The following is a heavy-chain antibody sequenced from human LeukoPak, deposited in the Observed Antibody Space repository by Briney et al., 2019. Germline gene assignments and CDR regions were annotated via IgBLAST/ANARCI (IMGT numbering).Heavy chain of an antibody. J-gene: IGHJ5*02. CDR3: ARSRKYGAVTTYSWFVP. CDR1: GGSISSSTYY. CDR2: VSYTGST. D-gene: IGHD4-17*01. Sequence: SETLSLTCTVSGGSISSSTYYWGWIRQPPGRGLEWIASVSYTGSTTYNPSLKSRVTISVDTSKTQFSLKLSSVTAADTAVYYCARSRKYGAVTTYSWFVPWGRGTLVIVSS. V-gene: IGHV4-39*01.